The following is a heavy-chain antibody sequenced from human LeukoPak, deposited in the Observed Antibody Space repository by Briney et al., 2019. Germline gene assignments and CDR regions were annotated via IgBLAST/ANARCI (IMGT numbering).Heavy chain of an antibody. CDR2: IYHSGST. Sequence: SETLSLTCAVSGYSISSGYYWGWIRQPPGKGLEWIGSIYHSGSTYYNLSLKSRVTISVDTSKNQFSLKLSSVTAADTAVYYCARHYYDSSGPAFDIWGQGTMVTVSS. D-gene: IGHD3-22*01. J-gene: IGHJ3*02. CDR1: GYSISSGYY. V-gene: IGHV4-38-2*01. CDR3: ARHYYDSSGPAFDI.